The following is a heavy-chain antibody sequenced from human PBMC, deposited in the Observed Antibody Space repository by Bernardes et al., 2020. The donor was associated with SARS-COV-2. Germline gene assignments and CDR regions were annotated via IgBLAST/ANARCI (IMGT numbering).Heavy chain of an antibody. D-gene: IGHD3-22*01. J-gene: IGHJ4*02. Sequence: SETLSLTCTVSGGSISSGSYYWSWIRQPAGKGLEWIGRINPSGRSSYSPSLKSRVSISVDTSKNQFSLNLSSVTAADTAVYYCARLTYYYDSGDYYWGDYFDYWGQGTLVTVSS. V-gene: IGHV4-61*02. CDR1: GGSISSGSYY. CDR3: ARLTYYYDSGDYYWGDYFDY. CDR2: INPSGRS.